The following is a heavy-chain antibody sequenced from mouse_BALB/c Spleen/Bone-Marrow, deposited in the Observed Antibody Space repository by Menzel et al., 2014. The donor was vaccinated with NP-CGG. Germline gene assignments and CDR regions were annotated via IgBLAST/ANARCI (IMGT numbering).Heavy chain of an antibody. CDR3: ARRGDYYGNYADY. Sequence: EVKLVESGPDLVKPSQSPSLTCTVTGYSIISGYSWHWIRQFPGNKLEWMGYIRYSGSTNYNPSLKSRISITRDTSKNHFFLQLNSVTTEDTATYYCARRGDYYGNYADYWGQGTSVTVSS. V-gene: IGHV3-1*02. CDR1: GYSIISGYS. CDR2: IRYSGST. D-gene: IGHD2-1*01. J-gene: IGHJ4*01.